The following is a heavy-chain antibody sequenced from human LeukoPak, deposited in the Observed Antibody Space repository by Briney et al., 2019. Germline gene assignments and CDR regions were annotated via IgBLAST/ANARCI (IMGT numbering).Heavy chain of an antibody. Sequence: SETLSLTCTVSGGSINIYYWSWIRQPAGKGLEWIGRIYTSGSTNYNPSLKSRVTISVDTSKNQFSLKLSSVTAADTAVYYCARRPYGSGSTLDYWGQGTLVTVSS. J-gene: IGHJ4*02. CDR2: IYTSGST. V-gene: IGHV4-4*07. D-gene: IGHD3-10*01. CDR3: ARRPYGSGSTLDY. CDR1: GGSINIYY.